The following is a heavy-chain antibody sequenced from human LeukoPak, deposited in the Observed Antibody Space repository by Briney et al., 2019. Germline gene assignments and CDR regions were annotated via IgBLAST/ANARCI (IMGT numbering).Heavy chain of an antibody. Sequence: PGGSLRLSCAASGFTFSSYSMNWVRRAPGKGLEWVPYISSRSATIYYADSVKGRFTISRDNAKNSLYLQMNSLRAEDTAVYYCARDPLSSSSFDLWGQGTLVTVSS. CDR2: ISSRSATI. CDR3: ARDPLSSSSFDL. D-gene: IGHD6-13*01. CDR1: GFTFSSYS. J-gene: IGHJ4*02. V-gene: IGHV3-48*01.